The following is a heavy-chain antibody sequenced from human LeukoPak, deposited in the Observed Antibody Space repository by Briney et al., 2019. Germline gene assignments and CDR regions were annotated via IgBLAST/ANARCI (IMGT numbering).Heavy chain of an antibody. V-gene: IGHV4-34*01. CDR3: ARVTYYYDSSSLWRDSYYYYYMDV. J-gene: IGHJ6*03. CDR2: INHSGST. Sequence: SETLSLTCAVYGGSFSGYYWSWIRQPPGKGLEWIGEINHSGSTNYNPSLKSRVTISVDTSKNQFSLKLSSVTAADTAVYYCARVTYYYDSSSLWRDSYYYYYMDVWGKGTTVTVSS. CDR1: GGSFSGYY. D-gene: IGHD3-22*01.